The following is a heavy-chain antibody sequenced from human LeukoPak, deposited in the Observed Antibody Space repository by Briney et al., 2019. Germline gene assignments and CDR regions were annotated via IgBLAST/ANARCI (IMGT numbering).Heavy chain of an antibody. Sequence: SVKVSCKASGYTFTNYDINWVRQAAGQGLEWMGGIIPIFGTANYAQKFQGRVTITTDESTSTAYMELSSLRSEDTAVYYCARSVAALYWYFDLWGRGTLVTVSS. D-gene: IGHD6-19*01. CDR2: IIPIFGTA. CDR3: ARSVAALYWYFDL. J-gene: IGHJ2*01. CDR1: GYTFTNYD. V-gene: IGHV1-69*05.